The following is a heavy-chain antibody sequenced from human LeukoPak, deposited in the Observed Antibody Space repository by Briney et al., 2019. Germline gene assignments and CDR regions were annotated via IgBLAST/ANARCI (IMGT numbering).Heavy chain of an antibody. D-gene: IGHD6-19*01. CDR1: GYTFTNYW. CDR2: MYPGDSDV. V-gene: IGHV5-51*01. Sequence: GESLKISCTATGYTFTNYWITWVRQMPGRGLEWLGMMYPGDSDVRYSSSFAGQITISVDRATNTTHLQWSSLKASDTGIYFCARRRYSSGPADYWGQGTQVIASS. CDR3: ARRRYSSGPADY. J-gene: IGHJ4*02.